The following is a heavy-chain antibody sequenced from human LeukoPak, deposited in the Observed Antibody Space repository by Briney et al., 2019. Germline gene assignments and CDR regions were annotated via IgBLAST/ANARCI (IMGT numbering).Heavy chain of an antibody. Sequence: ASVKVSCKASGYTFTSYDINWVRQATGQGLEWMGWISAYNGNTNYAQKLQGRVTMTTDTSTSTAYMELRSLRSDDTAVYYCAREASLVGATRGAFDIWGQGTMVTVSS. CDR1: GYTFTSYD. D-gene: IGHD1-26*01. V-gene: IGHV1-18*01. CDR3: AREASLVGATRGAFDI. CDR2: ISAYNGNT. J-gene: IGHJ3*02.